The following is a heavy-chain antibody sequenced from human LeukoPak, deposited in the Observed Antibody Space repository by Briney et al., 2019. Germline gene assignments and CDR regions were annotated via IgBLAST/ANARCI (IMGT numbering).Heavy chain of an antibody. V-gene: IGHV3-7*01. CDR2: IKQDGSEK. Sequence: GGSLRLSCAASGFTFSSYWMSWVRQAPGKGLEWVANIKQDGSEKYYVDSVKGRFTISRDNAKNSLYLQVNSLRAEDTAVYYCAREGYCSSTSCRHLYYYYYYYMDVWGKGTTVTVSS. J-gene: IGHJ6*03. D-gene: IGHD2-2*01. CDR1: GFTFSSYW. CDR3: AREGYCSSTSCRHLYYYYYYYMDV.